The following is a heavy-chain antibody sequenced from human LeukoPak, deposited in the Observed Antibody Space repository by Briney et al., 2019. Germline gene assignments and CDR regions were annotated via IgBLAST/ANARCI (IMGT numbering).Heavy chain of an antibody. Sequence: PGGSLRLSCAASGITFSGSGMSWVRQAPGKGLEWVSTISGSGSNTHYADSVKGRFTISRDNAKNSLYLQMNSLRAEDTAVYYCAELGITMIGGVWGKGTTVTISS. V-gene: IGHV3-23*01. CDR1: GITFSGSG. CDR2: ISGSGSNT. CDR3: AELGITMIGGV. D-gene: IGHD3-10*02. J-gene: IGHJ6*04.